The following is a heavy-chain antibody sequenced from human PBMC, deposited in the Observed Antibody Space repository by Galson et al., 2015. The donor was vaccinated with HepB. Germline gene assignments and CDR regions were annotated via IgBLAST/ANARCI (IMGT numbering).Heavy chain of an antibody. Sequence: SLRLSCAASGFIFSSYWMHWVRQAPGKGLVWVSRINSDGSSTSYADSVKGRFTISRDNAKNTLYLQMNSLRAEDTAVYYCARDLNDYSMYYYYYYMDVWGQGTTVTVSS. D-gene: IGHD4-11*01. CDR3: ARDLNDYSMYYYYYYMDV. V-gene: IGHV3-74*01. J-gene: IGHJ6*02. CDR2: INSDGSST. CDR1: GFIFSSYW.